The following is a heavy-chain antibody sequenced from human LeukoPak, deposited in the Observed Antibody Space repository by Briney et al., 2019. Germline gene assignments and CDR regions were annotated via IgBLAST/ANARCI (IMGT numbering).Heavy chain of an antibody. V-gene: IGHV3-23*01. CDR2: ISGSGDET. Sequence: GGSLRLSCAASGFTFRNYAMSWVRQAPGKGLEWVSAISGSGDETNYADSVKGRLTISRDNSKNTLFLQMNSLRAVDTAVYYCAKVGRSSGWYWFAYWGQGTLVTVSS. J-gene: IGHJ4*02. D-gene: IGHD6-19*01. CDR1: GFTFRNYA. CDR3: AKVGRSSGWYWFAY.